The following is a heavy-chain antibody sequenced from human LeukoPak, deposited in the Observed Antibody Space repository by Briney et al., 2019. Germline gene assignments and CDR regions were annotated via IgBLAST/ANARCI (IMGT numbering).Heavy chain of an antibody. D-gene: IGHD3-3*01. Sequence: SETLSLTCAVYGGSFSGYYWRWIRQPPGKGLEWIGEINHSGSTNYNPSLKSRVTISVDTSKNQFSLKLSSVTAADTAVYYCARGLGFWSGYYKLDYWGQGTLVTVSS. CDR2: INHSGST. CDR3: ARGLGFWSGYYKLDY. V-gene: IGHV4-34*01. J-gene: IGHJ4*02. CDR1: GGSFSGYY.